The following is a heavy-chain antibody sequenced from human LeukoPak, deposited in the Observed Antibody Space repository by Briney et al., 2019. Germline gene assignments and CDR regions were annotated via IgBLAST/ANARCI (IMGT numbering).Heavy chain of an antibody. Sequence: GGSLRLSCAAPGFTFSSYDMHWVRQATGKGLEWVSAIGTAGDTYYPGSVKGRFTISRENAKNSLYLQMNSLRAGDTAVYYCARSGGSLDAFDIWGQGTMVTVSS. J-gene: IGHJ3*02. CDR1: GFTFSSYD. CDR2: IGTAGDT. CDR3: ARSGGSLDAFDI. V-gene: IGHV3-13*01. D-gene: IGHD3-16*01.